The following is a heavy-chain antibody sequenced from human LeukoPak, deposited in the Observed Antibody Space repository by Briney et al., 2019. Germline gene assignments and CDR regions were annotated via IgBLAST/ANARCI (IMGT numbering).Heavy chain of an antibody. CDR2: ISGSGGST. Sequence: GGSLRLSCAASGFTFSSCSMSWVRQAPGKGLEWVSAISGSGGSTYYADSVKGRSTISRDNSKNTLYLQMNSLRAEDTAVYYCAKDIVVVVAATLDYRGQGTLVTVSS. CDR1: GFTFSSCS. CDR3: AKDIVVVVAATLDY. D-gene: IGHD2-15*01. J-gene: IGHJ4*02. V-gene: IGHV3-23*01.